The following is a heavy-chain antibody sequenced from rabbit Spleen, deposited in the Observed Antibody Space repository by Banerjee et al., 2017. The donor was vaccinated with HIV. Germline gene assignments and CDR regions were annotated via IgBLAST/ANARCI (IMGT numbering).Heavy chain of an antibody. Sequence: QSLEESGGDLVKPGASLTLTCTASGVSFSSNYYMCWVRQAPGKGLEWIACIDTGSSGFTYFASWAKGRFTCSKTSSTTVTLQMTSLTAADTATYFCARDGAGGSYFALWGQGTLVTVS. J-gene: IGHJ4*01. CDR3: ARDGAGGSYFAL. CDR1: GVSFSSNYY. CDR2: IDTGSSGFT. V-gene: IGHV1S40*01. D-gene: IGHD8-1*01.